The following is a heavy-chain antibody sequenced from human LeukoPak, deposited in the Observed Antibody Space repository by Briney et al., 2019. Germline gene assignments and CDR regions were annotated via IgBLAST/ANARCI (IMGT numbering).Heavy chain of an antibody. D-gene: IGHD5-12*01. CDR3: ARGPLGSGYTYFDY. CDR2: IYYTGNT. V-gene: IGHV4-61*01. Sequence: SETLSLTCTVSGGSVSSGSYYWSWIRQPPGKGLEWIGYIYYTGNTNNNPSLKSRVTISVDTSKNQFSLKLSSVTAADTAVYYCARGPLGSGYTYFDYWGQGTLVTVSS. J-gene: IGHJ4*02. CDR1: GGSVSSGSYY.